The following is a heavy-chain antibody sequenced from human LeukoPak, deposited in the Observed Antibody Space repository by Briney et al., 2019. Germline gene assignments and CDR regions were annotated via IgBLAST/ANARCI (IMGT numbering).Heavy chain of an antibody. J-gene: IGHJ3*02. Sequence: GGSLRLSCAASGFTFSSYAMSWVRQAPGKGLEWVSSISSSSSYIYYADSVKGRFTISRDNAKNSLYLQMNSLRAEDTAVYYCAYRGATTLDAFDIWGQGTMVTVSS. CDR3: AYRGATTLDAFDI. CDR1: GFTFSSYA. D-gene: IGHD1-26*01. CDR2: ISSSSSYI. V-gene: IGHV3-21*01.